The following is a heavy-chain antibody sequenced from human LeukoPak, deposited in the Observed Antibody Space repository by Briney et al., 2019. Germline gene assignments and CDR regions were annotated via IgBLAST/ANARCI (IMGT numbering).Heavy chain of an antibody. D-gene: IGHD5/OR15-5a*01. CDR2: INHSGST. CDR1: GGSFSGYY. V-gene: IGHV4-34*01. J-gene: IGHJ6*02. CDR3: ASCLTGYYYYGMDV. Sequence: SETLSLTCAVYGGSFSGYYWSWIRQPPGKGLEWIGEINHSGSTNYNPSLKSRVTISVDTSKNQFSLKLSSVTAADTAVYYCASCLTGYYYYGMDVWGQGTTVTVS.